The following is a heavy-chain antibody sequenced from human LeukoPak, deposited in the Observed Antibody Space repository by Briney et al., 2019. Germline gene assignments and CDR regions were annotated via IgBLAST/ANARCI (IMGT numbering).Heavy chain of an antibody. V-gene: IGHV3-21*01. Sequence: GGSLRLSCAASGFTFSSYSMNWVRQAPGKGLEWVSSISSSSSYIYYADSVKGRFTISRDNAKNSLYLQMNSLRAEDTAVYYCARDRNIAAAGVSFDYWGPGTLVTVSS. D-gene: IGHD6-13*01. CDR2: ISSSSSYI. CDR3: ARDRNIAAAGVSFDY. CDR1: GFTFSSYS. J-gene: IGHJ4*02.